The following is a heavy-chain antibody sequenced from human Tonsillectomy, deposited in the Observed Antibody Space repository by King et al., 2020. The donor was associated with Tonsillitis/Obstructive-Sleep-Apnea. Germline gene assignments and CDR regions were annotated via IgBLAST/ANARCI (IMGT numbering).Heavy chain of an antibody. CDR1: GFTFGKYV. D-gene: IGHD3-16*01. CDR2: IRSRAYGGTA. CDR3: TRDLGDLEPSLGY. Sequence: VQLVESGGGLVKPGRSLRLSCTASGFTFGKYVMSWFRQAPGKGLEWVSFIRSRAYGGTAEYAASVKGRFTISRDDSKNIAYLQMNSLKSEDTGVYYCTRDLGDLEPSLGYWGQGTLVTVSS. J-gene: IGHJ4*02. V-gene: IGHV3-49*05.